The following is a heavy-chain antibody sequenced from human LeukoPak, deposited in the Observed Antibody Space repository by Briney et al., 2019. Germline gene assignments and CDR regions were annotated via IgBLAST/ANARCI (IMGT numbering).Heavy chain of an antibody. CDR1: GFTFDDHG. J-gene: IGHJ6*03. D-gene: IGHD2-2*01. V-gene: IGHV3-20*04. Sequence: GGSLRLSCAASGFTFDDHGMSWVRQAPGKGLEWVSGIKWDGGRTGYADSVKGRFTISRDNAKNSVYLQMNSLRAEDTAVYYCARGTKDLVGITWYYYMDVWGKGTTVTVPS. CDR3: ARGTKDLVGITWYYYMDV. CDR2: IKWDGGRT.